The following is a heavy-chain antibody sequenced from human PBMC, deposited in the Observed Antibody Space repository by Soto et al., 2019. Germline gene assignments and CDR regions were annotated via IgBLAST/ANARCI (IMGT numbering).Heavy chain of an antibody. CDR1: GFTFSSYV. D-gene: IGHD3-10*01. CDR2: ISYDGSNK. CDR3: AKGEYYYGSGSPYYGMDV. V-gene: IGHV3-30*18. Sequence: PGGSRRRSWAASGFTFSSYVMHGVRQAPGQALEWVAVISYDGSNKYYADSVKGRFTLSRDSSKNTLYREMNSLRPEDTAVYYCAKGEYYYGSGSPYYGMDVWGQGTTVTVSS. J-gene: IGHJ6*02.